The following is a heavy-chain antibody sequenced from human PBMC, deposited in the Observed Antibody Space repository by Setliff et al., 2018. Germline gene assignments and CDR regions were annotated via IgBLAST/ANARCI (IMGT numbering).Heavy chain of an antibody. J-gene: IGHJ4*02. CDR2: IYYSGST. V-gene: IGHV4-59*11. CDR1: GGSISSHH. Sequence: PSETLSLTCTVSGGSISSHHWSWIRQPPGKGLEWIGYIYYSGSTNYNPSLKSRVTISVDTSKNQFSLKLSSVTAADTAVYYCARALGATITHFDYWGQGTLVTVSS. CDR3: ARALGATITHFDY. D-gene: IGHD1-26*01.